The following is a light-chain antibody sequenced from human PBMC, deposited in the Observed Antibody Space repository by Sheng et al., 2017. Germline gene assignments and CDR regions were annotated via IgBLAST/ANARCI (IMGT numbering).Light chain of an antibody. Sequence: NVLTQFPGTLSLSPGDRATLSCRARQSVSDRSLAWYQQKPGQPPRLLIYDTSNRATGVPARFSGSGSGTDFTLTISRLEPEDFALYFCQQYGYLVTFGGGTKVEIK. CDR3: QQYGYLVT. V-gene: IGKV3-20*01. CDR1: QSVSDRS. CDR2: DTS. J-gene: IGKJ4*01.